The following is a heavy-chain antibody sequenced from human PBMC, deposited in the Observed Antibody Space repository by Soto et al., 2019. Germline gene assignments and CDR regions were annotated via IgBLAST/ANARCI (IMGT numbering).Heavy chain of an antibody. J-gene: IGHJ6*02. CDR1: GFTFSNAW. CDR3: TTDLAVYYYYGMDV. Sequence: GGSLRLSCAASGFTFSNAWMNWVRQAPGKGLEWVGRIKSKTDGGTTDYAAPVKGRFTISRDDSKNTLYLQMNSLKTEDTAVYYCTTDLAVYYYYGMDVWGQGTTVTVSS. CDR2: IKSKTDGGTT. V-gene: IGHV3-15*07.